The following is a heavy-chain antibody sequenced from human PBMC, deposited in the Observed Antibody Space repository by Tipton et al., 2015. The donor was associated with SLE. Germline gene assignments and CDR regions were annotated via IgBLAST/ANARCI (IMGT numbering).Heavy chain of an antibody. V-gene: IGHV4-59*01. Sequence: LVKPSETLSLTCTVSGGSISSYYWSWIRQPPGKALEGIGYIYYSGSTNYNPSLKSRVTISVDTSKNQFSLKLSSVTAADTAVYYCARARGVMVRGVMSYYGMDVWGQGTTVTVSS. J-gene: IGHJ6*02. CDR1: GGSISSYY. D-gene: IGHD3-10*01. CDR3: ARARGVMVRGVMSYYGMDV. CDR2: IYYSGST.